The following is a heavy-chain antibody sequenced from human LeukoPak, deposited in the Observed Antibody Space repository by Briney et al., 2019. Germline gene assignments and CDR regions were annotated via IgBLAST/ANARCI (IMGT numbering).Heavy chain of an antibody. Sequence: GGSLRLSCAASGFAVNSTYMNWVRQAPEKGLEWVSILYSDGRTYYGDSVKGRFTISRDNAKNSLYLQMNNLRVEDTAVYYCAREEVKSFDNWGQGTLVTVSS. J-gene: IGHJ4*02. CDR1: GFAVNSTY. CDR3: AREEVKSFDN. CDR2: LYSDGRT. V-gene: IGHV3-53*01.